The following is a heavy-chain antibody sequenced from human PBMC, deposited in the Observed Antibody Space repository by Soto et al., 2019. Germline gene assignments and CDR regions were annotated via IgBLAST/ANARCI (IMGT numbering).Heavy chain of an antibody. CDR1: GGSISSGGYY. Sequence: SETLSLTCTVSGGSISSGGYYWSWVRRPPGKGLEFIGETHHSRRTNYNPSLRSRVTMSLDKSKNQLSLILYSVTAADTGVYYCARYSAASGTYYFDYWGQGTLVTVPQ. CDR2: THHSRRT. V-gene: IGHV4-39*07. J-gene: IGHJ4*01. D-gene: IGHD6-13*01. CDR3: ARYSAASGTYYFDY.